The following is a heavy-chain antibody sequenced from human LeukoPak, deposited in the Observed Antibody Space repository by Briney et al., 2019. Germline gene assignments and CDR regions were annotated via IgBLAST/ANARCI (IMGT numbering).Heavy chain of an antibody. CDR1: GFIVSNYA. J-gene: IGHJ4*02. CDR2: MNEDGSEK. D-gene: IGHD4-11*01. CDR3: ARDRGYSNFDY. V-gene: IGHV3-7*01. Sequence: PGGSLRLSCAASGFIVSNYAMTWVRQAPGKGLEWVANMNEDGSEKNYVDSVKGRFTISRDNAQDSLYLQMNSLRAEDTAVYYCARDRGYSNFDYWGQGTLLTVSS.